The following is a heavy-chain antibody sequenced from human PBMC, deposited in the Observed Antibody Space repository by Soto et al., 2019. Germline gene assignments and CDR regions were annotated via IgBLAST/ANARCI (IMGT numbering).Heavy chain of an antibody. D-gene: IGHD4-17*01. V-gene: IGHV1-46*03. J-gene: IGHJ6*02. Sequence: QVQLVQSGAEVKRPGASVKVSCKSSGYTFTSYYIHWVRQAPGQGLEWMGIVNPSGGGTSYAQKCQGRVTMTRDTSTSTVYMQLSSLRSEDTAMYYCARDRGYGGNSGNFGMDVWGQGTTVTVFS. CDR2: VNPSGGGT. CDR3: ARDRGYGGNSGNFGMDV. CDR1: GYTFTSYY.